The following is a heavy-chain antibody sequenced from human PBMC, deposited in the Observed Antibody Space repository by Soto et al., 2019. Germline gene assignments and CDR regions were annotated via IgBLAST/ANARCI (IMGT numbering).Heavy chain of an antibody. CDR1: GGSISSGGYY. J-gene: IGHJ5*02. D-gene: IGHD5-18*01. V-gene: IGHV4-31*03. CDR2: IYYSGST. Sequence: SETLSLTCTVSGGSISSGGYYWSWIRQHPGKGLEWIGYIYYSGSTYYNPSLKSRVTISVDTSKNQFSLKLSSVTAADTAVYYCARDGRGYRYGLVWFDPWGQGTLVTVSS. CDR3: ARDGRGYRYGLVWFDP.